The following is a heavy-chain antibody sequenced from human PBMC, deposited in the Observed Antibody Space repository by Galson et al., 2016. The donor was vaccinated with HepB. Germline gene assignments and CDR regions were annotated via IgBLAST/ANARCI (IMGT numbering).Heavy chain of an antibody. CDR3: AYYYSGMDV. CDR1: GGTFSIYV. CDR2: IIPISETT. V-gene: IGHV1-69*13. Sequence: SVKVSCKASGGTFSIYVINWVRQAPGQGLEWMGGIIPISETTDYAQRFQGRVTIAADESTSTAYMELSGLTLEDTAVYYCAYYYSGMDVWGQGTTVTVSS. J-gene: IGHJ6*02.